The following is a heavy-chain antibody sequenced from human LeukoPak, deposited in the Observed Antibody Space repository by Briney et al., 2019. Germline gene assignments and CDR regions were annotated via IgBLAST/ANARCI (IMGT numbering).Heavy chain of an antibody. D-gene: IGHD3-3*01. V-gene: IGHV4-39*01. CDR1: GGSLSTHH. CDR3: ARHGDYDFWSGYYPYFDY. Sequence: SETLSLTCVVSGGSLSTHHWGWIRQPPGKGLEWIGSIYYSGSTYYNPSLKSRVTISVDTSKNQFSLKLSSVTAADTAVYYCARHGDYDFWSGYYPYFDYWGQGTLVTVSS. J-gene: IGHJ4*02. CDR2: IYYSGST.